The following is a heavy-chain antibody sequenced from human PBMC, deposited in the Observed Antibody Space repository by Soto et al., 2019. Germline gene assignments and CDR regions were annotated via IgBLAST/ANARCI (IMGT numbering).Heavy chain of an antibody. J-gene: IGHJ4*02. CDR3: AKEHMITFGGVIVPFDY. CDR2: ISGSGGST. Sequence: GGSLRLSCAASGFTFSSYAMSWVRQAPGKGLEWVSAISGSGGSTYYADSVKGRFTISRDNSKNTLYLQMNSLRAEDTAVYYCAKEHMITFGGVIVPFDYWGQGTLVTVSS. CDR1: GFTFSSYA. V-gene: IGHV3-23*01. D-gene: IGHD3-16*02.